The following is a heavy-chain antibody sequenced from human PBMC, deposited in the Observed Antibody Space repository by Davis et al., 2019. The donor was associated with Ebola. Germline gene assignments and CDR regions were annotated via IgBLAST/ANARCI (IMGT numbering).Heavy chain of an antibody. CDR1: GYTFSDHG. V-gene: IGHV1-3*01. Sequence: ASVKVSCKASGYTFSDHGLHWVRQAPGQSLEWVGWISAVNGNSKYSQNFQGRVTLTCDTSANTAYMELTRLRSEDTAVYYCARDVSPFINWFDSWGQGTLVSVSS. CDR2: ISAVNGNS. J-gene: IGHJ5*01. CDR3: ARDVSPFINWFDS.